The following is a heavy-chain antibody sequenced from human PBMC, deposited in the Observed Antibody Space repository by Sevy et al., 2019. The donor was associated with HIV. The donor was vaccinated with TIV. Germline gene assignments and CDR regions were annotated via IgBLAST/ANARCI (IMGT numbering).Heavy chain of an antibody. J-gene: IGHJ4*02. V-gene: IGHV3-48*02. Sequence: GGSLRLSCAASGFTFSSYSMNWVRQAPGKGLEWVSYISSSSTIYYADSVKGRFTISRDNAKNSLYLQMNSLRDEDTAVYYCARGPPNLPDPYYFDYWGQGTLVTVSS. CDR2: ISSSSTI. CDR1: GFTFSSYS. CDR3: ARGPPNLPDPYYFDY.